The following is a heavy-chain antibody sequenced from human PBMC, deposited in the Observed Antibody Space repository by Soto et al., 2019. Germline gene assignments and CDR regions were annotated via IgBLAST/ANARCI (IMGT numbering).Heavy chain of an antibody. CDR2: ISYDGSNK. J-gene: IGHJ6*03. D-gene: IGHD3-10*01. CDR1: GFTFSSYG. CDR3: AKEEVPDRYAYYYYMDV. V-gene: IGHV3-30*18. Sequence: GGSLRLSCAASGFTFSSYGMHWVRQAPGKGLEWVAVISYDGSNKYYADSVKGRFTISRDNSKNTLYLQMNSLRAEDTAVYYCAKEEVPDRYAYYYYMDVWGKGTTVTVSS.